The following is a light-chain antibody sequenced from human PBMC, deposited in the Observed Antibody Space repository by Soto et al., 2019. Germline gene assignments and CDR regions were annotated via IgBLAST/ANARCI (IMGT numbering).Light chain of an antibody. CDR1: SSNIGTNT. J-gene: IGLJ2*01. CDR3: EAWDGSLNVVL. CDR2: SNN. Sequence: QSVLTQPPSASGTPGQRVTISCSASSSNIGTNTVNWYQHLPGSAPKLLIYSNNQRPSGVPDRFSGSKSGTSASLAISGLQPDDEADYYCEAWDGSLNVVLFGGGTQLTVL. V-gene: IGLV1-44*01.